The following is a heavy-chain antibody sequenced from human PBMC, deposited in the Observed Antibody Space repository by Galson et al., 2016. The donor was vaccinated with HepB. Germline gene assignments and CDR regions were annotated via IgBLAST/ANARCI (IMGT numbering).Heavy chain of an antibody. J-gene: IGHJ4*02. CDR1: GFTFNHYG. CDR3: AREGVYSFYFDY. D-gene: IGHD6-6*01. Sequence: SLRLSCAASGFTFNHYGMNWVRQAPGKGLEWVALMSYDGSNTYYGQSVKGRFTISRDSSKNTLYLQMNSLRAEDTAVYYCAREGVYSFYFDYWGQGTLVTVSS. CDR2: MSYDGSNT. V-gene: IGHV3-30*03.